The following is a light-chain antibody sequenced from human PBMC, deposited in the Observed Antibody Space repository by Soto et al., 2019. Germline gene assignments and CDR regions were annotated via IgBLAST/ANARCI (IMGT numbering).Light chain of an antibody. CDR1: QSVSSW. CDR3: QHYDSHRGS. Sequence: DIQMTQSPSVLSASVGDRVTITCRASQSVSSWLAWYQQKPGKAPKLLIFEASTLQRGVPSRFSGSGSGTEFTLTINNLEPDDVATYYCQHYDSHRGSFGQGSKLEIK. CDR2: EAS. V-gene: IGKV1-5*01. J-gene: IGKJ2*01.